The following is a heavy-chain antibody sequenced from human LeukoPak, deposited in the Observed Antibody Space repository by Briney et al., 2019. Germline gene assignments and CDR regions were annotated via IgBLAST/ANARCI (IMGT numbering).Heavy chain of an antibody. CDR2: TYYRSKWYD. D-gene: IGHD6-13*01. CDR3: AREGEQQLAYDAFDI. V-gene: IGHV6-1*01. Sequence: SQTLSLTCAISGDSVSGNSAAWNWIRQSPSRGLEWLGRTYYRSKWYDNYAVSVASRIIINPDTSKNQFSLQLNSVTPEDTAVYYCAREGEQQLAYDAFDIWGQGTMVTVSS. J-gene: IGHJ3*02. CDR1: GDSVSGNSAA.